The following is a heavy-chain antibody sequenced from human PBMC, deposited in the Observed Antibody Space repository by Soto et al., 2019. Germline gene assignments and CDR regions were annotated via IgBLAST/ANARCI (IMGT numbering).Heavy chain of an antibody. CDR1: GGSISSGGYY. CDR2: IYYTEST. Sequence: QVQLQESGPGLVKPSQTLSLTCTVSGGSISSGGYYWSWVRQLPGKGLDWIGYIYYTESTYYHPSLKSRLTMSVDTSKNQFSLKLTSVTAADTAVYYCARGFSGAMFYFDLWGRGTLVTVSS. D-gene: IGHD1-26*01. V-gene: IGHV4-31*03. CDR3: ARGFSGAMFYFDL. J-gene: IGHJ2*01.